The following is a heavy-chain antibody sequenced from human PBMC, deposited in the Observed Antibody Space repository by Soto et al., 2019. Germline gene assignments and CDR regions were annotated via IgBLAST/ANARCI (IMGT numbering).Heavy chain of an antibody. CDR3: AADVPSASWYYDSSGYYGRNFDY. J-gene: IGHJ4*02. D-gene: IGHD3-22*01. V-gene: IGHV1-58*01. CDR2: IVVGSGNT. CDR1: GFTFTSSA. Sequence: VASVKVSCKASGFTFTSSAVQWVRQARGQRLEWIGWIVVGSGNTNYAQKFQERVTTTRDMSTSTAYMELSSLRSEDTAVYYCAADVPSASWYYDSSGYYGRNFDYWGQGTLVTVS.